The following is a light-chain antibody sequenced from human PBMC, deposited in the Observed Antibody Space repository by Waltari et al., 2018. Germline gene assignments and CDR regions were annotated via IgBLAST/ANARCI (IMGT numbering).Light chain of an antibody. CDR2: GAS. J-gene: IGKJ5*01. CDR1: QGISSY. Sequence: DTQLTQSPSFLSASVGDRVTITCRASQGISSYLAWYQQKPGKAPKLLIYGASTLQSGVQSRFSGSGSGTEFTLTISSLQPEDFATYYCQQLSSYLSITFGQGTRLEIK. CDR3: QQLSSYLSIT. V-gene: IGKV1-9*01.